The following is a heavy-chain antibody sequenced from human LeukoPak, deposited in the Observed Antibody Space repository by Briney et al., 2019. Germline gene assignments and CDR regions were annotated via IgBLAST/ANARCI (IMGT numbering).Heavy chain of an antibody. Sequence: GGSLRLSCAASGFTFSSYWMHWFRQAPGKGLVWVSRINSDGSSTSYADSVKGRFTISRDNAKNTLYLQMNSLRAEDTAVYYCAKSITISKVNWFDPWGQGTLVTVSS. CDR1: GFTFSSYW. D-gene: IGHD3-3*01. CDR3: AKSITISKVNWFDP. V-gene: IGHV3-74*01. CDR2: INSDGSST. J-gene: IGHJ5*02.